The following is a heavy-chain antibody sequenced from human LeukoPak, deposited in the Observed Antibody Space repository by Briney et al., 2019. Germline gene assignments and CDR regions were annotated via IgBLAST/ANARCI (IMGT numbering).Heavy chain of an antibody. Sequence: TSETLSLTCTVSGGSISSSSYYWGWIRQPPGKGLEWIGSIYYSGSTYYNPSLKSRVTISVDTSKNQSSLKLSSVTAADTAVYYCARRDDYGDYRDYWGQGTLVTVSS. D-gene: IGHD4-17*01. CDR3: ARRDDYGDYRDY. CDR1: GGSISSSSYY. J-gene: IGHJ4*02. CDR2: IYYSGST. V-gene: IGHV4-39*01.